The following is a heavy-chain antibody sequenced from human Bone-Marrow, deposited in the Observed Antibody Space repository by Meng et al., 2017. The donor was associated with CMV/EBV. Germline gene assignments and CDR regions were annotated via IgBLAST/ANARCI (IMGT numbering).Heavy chain of an antibody. CDR1: GFTFSSYA. J-gene: IGHJ4*02. CDR2: ISGSGGST. D-gene: IGHD6-13*01. V-gene: IGHV3-23*01. Sequence: GGSLRLSCAASGFTFSSYAMSWVRQAPGKGLEWVSAISGSGGSTYYADSVRGRFTVSRDNSKNTLYLQMDSLRPGDTALYYCAKDYTNTWSNYFDSWGRGTLVTVSS. CDR3: AKDYTNTWSNYFDS.